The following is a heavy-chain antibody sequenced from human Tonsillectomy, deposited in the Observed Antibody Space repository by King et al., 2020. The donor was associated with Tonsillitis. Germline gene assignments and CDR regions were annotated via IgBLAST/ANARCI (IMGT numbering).Heavy chain of an antibody. V-gene: IGHV4-59*01. D-gene: IGHD3-10*01. CDR1: GGSISSYY. CDR2: IYYSGST. J-gene: IGHJ4*02. CDR3: ARGGHYYGSGSYYRYFDY. Sequence: LQLQESGPGLVKPSETLSLTCTVSGGSISSYYWNWIRQPPGKGLEWIGYIYYSGSTNYHPSLTSRVTISVDTSKNQFSLKLSSVTAADTAVYYCARGGHYYGSGSYYRYFDYWGQGTPVTVSS.